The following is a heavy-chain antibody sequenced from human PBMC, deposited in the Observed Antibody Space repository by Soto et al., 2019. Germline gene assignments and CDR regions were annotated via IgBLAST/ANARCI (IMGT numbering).Heavy chain of an antibody. J-gene: IGHJ5*02. Sequence: QVQLQESGPGLVKPSQTLSLTCTVSGGSISSGGYYWSWIRQHPGKGLEWIGYIYYSGSTYYNPSLKSRVTISVDTSKNQFTLKLSSVTAADTAVYYCARDYGGNANNWFDPWGQGTLVTVSS. CDR2: IYYSGST. CDR3: ARDYGGNANNWFDP. V-gene: IGHV4-31*03. D-gene: IGHD4-17*01. CDR1: GGSISSGGYY.